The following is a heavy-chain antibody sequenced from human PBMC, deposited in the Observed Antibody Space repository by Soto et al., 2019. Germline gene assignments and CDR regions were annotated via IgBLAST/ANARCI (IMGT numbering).Heavy chain of an antibody. Sequence: ASVPVSFKASGYTFTSYAMHWLRQPAGQRLEWMGWINAGNGNTKYSQKFQGRVTTTRDTSASTAYMELSSLRSEDTAVYYCARGGSGYVRYYYFDYWGQGTLVTLSS. CDR2: INAGNGNT. D-gene: IGHD5-12*01. CDR3: ARGGSGYVRYYYFDY. V-gene: IGHV1-3*01. J-gene: IGHJ4*02. CDR1: GYTFTSYA.